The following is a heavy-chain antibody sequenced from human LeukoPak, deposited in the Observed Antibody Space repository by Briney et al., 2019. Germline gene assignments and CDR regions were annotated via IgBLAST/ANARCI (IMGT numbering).Heavy chain of an antibody. CDR3: ARATYGDPPDY. Sequence: GGSLRLSCAASGFTFSSYSMNWVRQAPGKGLEWVSSISSSSSYIYYADSVKGRFTISRDNAKNSQYLQMNSLRAEDTAVYYCARATYGDPPDYWGQGTLVTVSS. V-gene: IGHV3-21*01. CDR2: ISSSSSYI. J-gene: IGHJ4*02. D-gene: IGHD4-17*01. CDR1: GFTFSSYS.